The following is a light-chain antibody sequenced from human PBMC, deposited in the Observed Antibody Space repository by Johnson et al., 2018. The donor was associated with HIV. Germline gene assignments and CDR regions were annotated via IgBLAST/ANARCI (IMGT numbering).Light chain of an antibody. CDR3: GTWDSSLSAGKV. CDR1: SSNIGNNY. J-gene: IGLJ1*01. V-gene: IGLV1-51*01. CDR2: DNN. Sequence: QSVLTQPPSVSAAPGQKVTISCSGSSSNIGNNYVSWYQQVPGTAPKLLIYDNNRRPSGIPDRFSGSKSGTSATLGITGLQTGDEADYYCGTWDSSLSAGKVFGTVTKVTVL.